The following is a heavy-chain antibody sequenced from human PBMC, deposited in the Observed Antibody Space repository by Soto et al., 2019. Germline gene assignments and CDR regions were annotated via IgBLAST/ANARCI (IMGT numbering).Heavy chain of an antibody. Sequence: PGGSLRLSCAASGFTFSSYAMSWVRQAPGKGLEWVSAISGSGGSTYYADSVKGRFTISRDNSKNTLYLQMNSPRAEDTAVYYCAKTDSSGYYLDYWGQGTLVTVSS. CDR2: ISGSGGST. CDR1: GFTFSSYA. CDR3: AKTDSSGYYLDY. J-gene: IGHJ4*02. V-gene: IGHV3-23*01. D-gene: IGHD3-22*01.